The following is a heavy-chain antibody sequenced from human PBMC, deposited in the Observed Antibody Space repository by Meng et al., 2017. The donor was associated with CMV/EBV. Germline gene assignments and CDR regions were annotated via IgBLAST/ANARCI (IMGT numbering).Heavy chain of an antibody. J-gene: IGHJ4*02. CDR1: GFTFSSYS. V-gene: IGHV3-48*04. CDR2: ISSSSSTI. D-gene: IGHD3-16*01. CDR3: ARDWGGTSFKHLPHNDY. Sequence: GESLKISCAASGFTFSSYSMNWVRQAPGKGLEWVSYISSSSSTIYYADSVKGRFTISRDNAKNSLYLQMNSLRAEDTAVHYCARDWGGTSFKHLPHNDYWGQGTLVTVSS.